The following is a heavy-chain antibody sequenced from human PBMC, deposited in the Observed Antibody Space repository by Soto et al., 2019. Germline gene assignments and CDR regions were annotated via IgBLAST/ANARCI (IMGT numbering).Heavy chain of an antibody. CDR1: GFTFRNNV. CDR2: IAGSGRDT. CDR3: AKNGLDNSPSAIDS. D-gene: IGHD2-8*01. Sequence: GGSLSPSCAASGFTFRNNVLSWVRQAPGKGLDWVSGIAGSGRDTYYADSVKGRFTISRDNSKNMVFLQINSLRAEDTALYYCAKNGLDNSPSAIDSWGPGTLVTVSS. V-gene: IGHV3-23*01. J-gene: IGHJ4*02.